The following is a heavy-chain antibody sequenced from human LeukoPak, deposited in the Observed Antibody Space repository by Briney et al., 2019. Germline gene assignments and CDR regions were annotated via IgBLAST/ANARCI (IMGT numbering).Heavy chain of an antibody. CDR3: ARDYGALDY. CDR1: GGSISSGSYY. D-gene: IGHD4-17*01. CDR2: IYTSGST. Sequence: PSQTLSLTCTVSGGSISSGSYYWSWIRQPAGKGLEWIGRIYTSGSTNYNPSLKSRVTISVDTSKNQFSLKLSSVTAADTAVYCCARDYGALDYWGQGTLVTVSS. J-gene: IGHJ4*02. V-gene: IGHV4-61*02.